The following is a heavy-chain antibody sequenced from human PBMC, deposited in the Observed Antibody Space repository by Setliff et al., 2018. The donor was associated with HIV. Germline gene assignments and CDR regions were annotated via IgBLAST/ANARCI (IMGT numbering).Heavy chain of an antibody. CDR3: ARKGDCSSTSCPPDY. V-gene: IGHV2-26*01. D-gene: IGHD2-2*01. J-gene: IGHJ4*02. CDR1: GFSLSTSGVG. CDR2: IFSNDEK. Sequence: SGPTLVNPTQTLTLTCTFSGFSLSTSGVGVSWIRQPPGKALEWLAHIFSNDEKSYSTSLKSRLTISKDTSKSQVVLTMTNMDPVDTATYYCARKGDCSSTSCPPDYWGQGTLVTVSS.